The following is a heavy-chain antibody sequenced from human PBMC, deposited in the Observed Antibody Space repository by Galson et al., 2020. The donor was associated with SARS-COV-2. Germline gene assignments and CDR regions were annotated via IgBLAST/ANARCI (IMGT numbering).Heavy chain of an antibody. CDR1: GFTFKSHA. Sequence: GESLKLSCAASGFTFKSHAMHWVRQAPGKGLEWVAQIFYDGSDKYYVDSVKGRFTISRDDSENTVYLQMNNLRADDSAVYFCARDGQSSSGWALDYWGQGTLVTVSS. CDR3: ARDGQSSSGWALDY. V-gene: IGHV3-33*01. J-gene: IGHJ4*02. D-gene: IGHD6-19*01. CDR2: IFYDGSDK.